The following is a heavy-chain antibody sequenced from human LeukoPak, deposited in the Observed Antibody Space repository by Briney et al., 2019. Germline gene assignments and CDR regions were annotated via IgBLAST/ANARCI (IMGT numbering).Heavy chain of an antibody. CDR3: ARVAPSSSWFYYYYGMDV. V-gene: IGHV3-74*01. CDR2: INSDGSST. CDR1: GFTFSSYW. J-gene: IGHJ6*02. Sequence: GGSLRLSCAASGFTFSSYWMHWVRQAPGKGLVWVSRINSDGSSTSYADSVKGRFTISRDGAKNTLYLQMNSLRAEDTAVYYCARVAPSSSWFYYYYGMDVWGQGTTVTVSS. D-gene: IGHD6-13*01.